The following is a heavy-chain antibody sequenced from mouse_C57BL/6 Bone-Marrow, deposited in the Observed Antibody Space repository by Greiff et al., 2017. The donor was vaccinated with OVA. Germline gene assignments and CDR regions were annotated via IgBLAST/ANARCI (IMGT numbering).Heavy chain of an antibody. V-gene: IGHV1-82*01. CDR2: IYPGDGDT. Sequence: VQLQQSGPELVKPGASVKISCKASGYAFSSSWMNWVKQRPGKGLEWIGRIYPGDGDTNYNGKFKGKATLTADKSSSTAYMQLSSLTSDVSAVYFCARGIYYGSSYAPMDYWGQGTTVTVSS. D-gene: IGHD1-1*01. CDR1: GYAFSSSW. CDR3: ARGIYYGSSYAPMDY. J-gene: IGHJ4*01.